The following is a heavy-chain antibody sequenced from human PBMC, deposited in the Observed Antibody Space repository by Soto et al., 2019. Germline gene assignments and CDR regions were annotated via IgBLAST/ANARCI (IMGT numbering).Heavy chain of an antibody. CDR2: ISWSGGSI. CDR3: AKPDGATYNFRY. V-gene: IGHV3-23*01. J-gene: IGHJ4*01. Sequence: EVQLLESGGGSVQPGGSLRLSCAASGFNFNTQSMSWVRQAPGMGLEWVSAISWSGGSIYYADSVKGRFAISRDNSKNTLYLQINSLRAEDTAVYYCAKPDGATYNFRYWGQGALVIVSA. D-gene: IGHD1-1*01. CDR1: GFNFNTQS.